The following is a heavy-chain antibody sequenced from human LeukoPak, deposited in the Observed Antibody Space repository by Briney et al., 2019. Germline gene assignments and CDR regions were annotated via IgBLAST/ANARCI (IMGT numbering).Heavy chain of an antibody. D-gene: IGHD6-19*01. CDR2: INPNSGAT. J-gene: IGHJ6*02. CDR1: GYTFTAHY. CDR3: SGAVAALSLYGMDV. Sequence: ASVKVSCKASGYTFTAHYMQWVRQAPGQGLEWMGWINPNSGATIYSQKFQGRVTMTRDTSSSTAYMELSRLRSDDTAVYYCSGAVAALSLYGMDVWGQGTTVTVSS. V-gene: IGHV1-2*02.